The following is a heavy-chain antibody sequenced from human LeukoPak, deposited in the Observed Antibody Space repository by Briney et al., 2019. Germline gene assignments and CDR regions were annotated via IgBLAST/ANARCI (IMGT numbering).Heavy chain of an antibody. CDR3: AKDGEGYYGSGSYSH. J-gene: IGHJ4*02. Sequence: GGSLRLSCAASGFTFSSYAMSWVRQAPGKGLEWVSAISGSGGSTYYADSVKGRFTISRDNSKNILYLQMNSLRAEDTAVYYCAKDGEGYYGSGSYSHWGQGTLVTVSS. V-gene: IGHV3-23*01. CDR1: GFTFSSYA. CDR2: ISGSGGST. D-gene: IGHD3-10*01.